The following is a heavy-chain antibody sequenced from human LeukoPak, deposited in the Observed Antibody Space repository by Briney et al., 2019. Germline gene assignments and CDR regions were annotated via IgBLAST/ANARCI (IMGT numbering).Heavy chain of an antibody. V-gene: IGHV4-30-4*01. J-gene: IGHJ4*02. D-gene: IGHD3/OR15-3a*01. CDR3: ARLGLEYYFAY. CDR1: GGSISSGDYY. CDR2: IYYSGIT. Sequence: SQTLSLTCTVSGGSISSGDYYWSWIRQPPGKGLEWIGYIYYSGITYYNPSLKSRVTISVDMSKNDLSLKLSSVTAADTAVYYCARLGLEYYFAYWGQGTLVTVSS.